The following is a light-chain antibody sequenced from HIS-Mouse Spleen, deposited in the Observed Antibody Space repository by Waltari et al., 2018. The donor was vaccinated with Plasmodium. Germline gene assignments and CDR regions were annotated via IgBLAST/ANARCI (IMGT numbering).Light chain of an antibody. CDR3: QQYYSTPFT. J-gene: IGKJ3*01. Sequence: DIVMTQSPDSLAVSLGERATIHCKSSQSVLYSSNNKNYLAWYQQKPGQPPKLLIYWASTRESGVPDRFRCRGSGTDFPLTIRSLQAEDVAVYYCQQYYSTPFTFGPGTKVDIK. CDR2: WAS. CDR1: QSVLYSSNNKNY. V-gene: IGKV4-1*01.